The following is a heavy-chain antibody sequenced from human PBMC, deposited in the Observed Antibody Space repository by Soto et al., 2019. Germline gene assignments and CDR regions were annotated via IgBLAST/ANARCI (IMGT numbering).Heavy chain of an antibody. CDR3: ARCIQYGDSSRWFDH. D-gene: IGHD4-17*01. CDR1: GYTFTSYE. V-gene: IGHV1-8*01. CDR2: MNPNSGNT. J-gene: IGHJ5*02. Sequence: QVQLVQSGAEVKKPGASVKVSCKASGYTFTSYEINWVRQATGQGFEYLGWMNPNSGNTGYVKKFQGRVTMTRDTSXXTAYTELSSLQSEDPAVYYCARCIQYGDSSRWFDHWGPVTLVTVSS.